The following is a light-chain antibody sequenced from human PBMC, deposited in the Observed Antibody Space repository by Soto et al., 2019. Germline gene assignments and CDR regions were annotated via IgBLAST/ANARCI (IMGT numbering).Light chain of an antibody. Sequence: DIQMTQSPSTLSASVGDRVTITCRASHNIGSWLAWYQQKPGKAPNPLIYRASSLQSGVPSRFSGSGFGTEFTLTISGLQPDDFATYHCQKYDSYPYTFGQGTKLEIK. V-gene: IGKV1-5*01. CDR3: QKYDSYPYT. CDR1: HNIGSW. J-gene: IGKJ2*01. CDR2: RAS.